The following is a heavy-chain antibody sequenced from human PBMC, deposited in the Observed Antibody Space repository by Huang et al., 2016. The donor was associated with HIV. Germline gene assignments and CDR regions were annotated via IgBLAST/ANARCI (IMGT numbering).Heavy chain of an antibody. J-gene: IGHJ4*02. D-gene: IGHD6-6*01. CDR2: INPKRGGT. Sequence: QVQLVQSGAEVKNPGASVRVSCKASGYTFTDSNIHWVRQAPGQGLEWMRWINPKRGGTIYAQRLQGRITMTRDTTISTVHMDLRRIQADDTAVYFCARDWSFGSSTSPADWGQGTLVTVSS. CDR3: ARDWSFGSSTSPAD. V-gene: IGHV1-2*02. CDR1: GYTFTDSN.